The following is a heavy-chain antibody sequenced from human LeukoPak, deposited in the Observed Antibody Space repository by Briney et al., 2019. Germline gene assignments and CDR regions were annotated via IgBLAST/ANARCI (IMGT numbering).Heavy chain of an antibody. CDR2: ISHSGTT. Sequence: PSETLSLTCTVFGASISSSSYFSAWIRQPAGKGLEWIGSISHSGTTYYDPSLKSRITISVDTSKNQFSLKVRSVTAADTALYYCARRITGTTSDSFDYWGQGILVTVSS. J-gene: IGHJ4*02. V-gene: IGHV4-39*01. CDR1: GASISSSSYF. D-gene: IGHD1-20*01. CDR3: ARRITGTTSDSFDY.